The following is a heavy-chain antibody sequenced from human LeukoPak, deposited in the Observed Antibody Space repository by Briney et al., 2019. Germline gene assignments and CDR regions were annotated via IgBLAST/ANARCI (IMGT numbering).Heavy chain of an antibody. D-gene: IGHD6-6*01. CDR2: IGSSGSYI. CDR3: SRSSEYSTSSGQNL. J-gene: IGHJ4*02. V-gene: IGHV3-21*01. Sequence: GGSLRLSCAASGFTFSSYEMNWVRQAPGKGLECIASIGSSGSYIYHADSVKGRFTISRDNAKNSLYLQMNSLRVEDTAVYYCSRSSEYSTSSGQNLWGQGTLVTVSS. CDR1: GFTFSSYE.